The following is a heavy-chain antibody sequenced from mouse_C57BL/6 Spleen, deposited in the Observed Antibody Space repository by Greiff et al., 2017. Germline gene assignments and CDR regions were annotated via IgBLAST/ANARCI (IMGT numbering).Heavy chain of an antibody. J-gene: IGHJ3*01. CDR3: AREDYDYPFAY. CDR1: GYTFTDYY. D-gene: IGHD2-4*01. V-gene: IGHV1-19*01. Sequence: VQLKQSGPVLVKPGASVKMSCKASGYTFTDYYMNWVKQSHGKSLEWIGVINPYNGGTSYNQKFKGKATLTVDKSSSTAYMELNSLTSEDSAVYYCAREDYDYPFAYWGQGTLVTVSA. CDR2: INPYNGGT.